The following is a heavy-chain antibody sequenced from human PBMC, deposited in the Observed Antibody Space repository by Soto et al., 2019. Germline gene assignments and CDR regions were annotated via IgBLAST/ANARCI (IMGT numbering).Heavy chain of an antibody. CDR2: IIPILGIA. V-gene: IGHV1-69*02. CDR3: ATGYCSSTSCHP. D-gene: IGHD2-2*01. J-gene: IGHJ5*02. CDR1: GGTFSSYT. Sequence: QVQLVQSGAEVKKPGSSVKVSCKASGGTFSSYTISWVRQAPGQGLEWMGRIIPILGIANYAQKFQGRVTITADKSTSTAYMELSRLRSEDTAVYYCATGYCSSTSCHPWGQGTLVTVSS.